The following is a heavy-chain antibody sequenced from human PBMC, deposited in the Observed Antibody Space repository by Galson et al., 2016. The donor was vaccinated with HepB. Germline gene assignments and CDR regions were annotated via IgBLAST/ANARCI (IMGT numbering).Heavy chain of an antibody. CDR1: GYTFTKYY. CDR2: INPSGTNT. V-gene: IGHV1-46*01. Sequence: SVKVSCKASGYTFTKYYIHWVRQAPGQGLEWMGVINPSGTNTNYAQKFQGRVTMTKDTSTSTVYMELSSLTSEDTAVYYCAREGYSNYEGGGWFDPWGQGTLVTVSS. CDR3: AREGYSNYEGGGWFDP. D-gene: IGHD5-12*01. J-gene: IGHJ5*02.